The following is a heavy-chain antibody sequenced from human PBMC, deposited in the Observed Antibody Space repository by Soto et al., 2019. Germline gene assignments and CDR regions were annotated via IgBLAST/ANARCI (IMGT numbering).Heavy chain of an antibody. CDR3: ARNRSAWSDFPYYSLDV. Sequence: QVQLVESGGGVVQPGRSLRLSCAASGFTFNSYGMHWVRQGPGNGLEWVAFISYDSTKTYYADSVKGRFTISRDNSNSALYVQMNSLTGEDTAVYYCARNRSAWSDFPYYSLDVWGQGTTVTVSS. CDR2: ISYDSTKT. D-gene: IGHD6-13*01. V-gene: IGHV3-30*03. CDR1: GFTFNSYG. J-gene: IGHJ6*02.